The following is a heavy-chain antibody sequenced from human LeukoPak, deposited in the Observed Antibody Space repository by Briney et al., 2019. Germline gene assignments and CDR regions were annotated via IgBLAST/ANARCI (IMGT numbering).Heavy chain of an antibody. CDR3: ARDVFSYYGMDV. J-gene: IGHJ6*02. V-gene: IGHV1-46*01. CDR1: GYTFTSHY. CDR2: INPSAGTT. Sequence: ASVKVSCKASGYTFTSHYMHWVRQAPGQGFEWMGIINPSAGTTSHAQKFQGRLTMTRDTSTSTVYMELSSLRSEDTAVYYCARDVFSYYGMDVWGQGTTVTVSS.